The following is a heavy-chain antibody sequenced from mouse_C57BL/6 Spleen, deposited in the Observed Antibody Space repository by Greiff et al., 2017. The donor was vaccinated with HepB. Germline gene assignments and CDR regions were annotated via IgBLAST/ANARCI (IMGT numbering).Heavy chain of an antibody. CDR2: INPNYGTT. CDR1: GYSFTDYN. V-gene: IGHV1-39*01. CDR3: ARGGHYYGSRSAMDY. J-gene: IGHJ4*01. Sequence: ESGPELVKPGASVKISCKASGYSFTDYNMNLVKQSNGKSLEWIGVINPNYGTTSYNQKFKGKATLTVDQSSSTAYMQLNSLTSEDSAVYYCARGGHYYGSRSAMDYWGQGTSVTVSS. D-gene: IGHD1-1*01.